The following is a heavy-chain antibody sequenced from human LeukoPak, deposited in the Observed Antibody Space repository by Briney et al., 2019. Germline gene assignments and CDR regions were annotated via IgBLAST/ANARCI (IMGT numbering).Heavy chain of an antibody. CDR2: TNSGGTST. J-gene: IGHJ4*02. V-gene: IGHV3-23*01. Sequence: GGSLRLSCAASGFPFSDFSMTWVRQAPGKGLEWISTTNSGGTSTYYAESVKGRFTISRDNSKNALYLQMSSLRVEDTAIYYCAKQSYARSLGEGGPGTLVTVSS. CDR1: GFPFSDFS. CDR3: AKQSYARSLGE. D-gene: IGHD2-8*01.